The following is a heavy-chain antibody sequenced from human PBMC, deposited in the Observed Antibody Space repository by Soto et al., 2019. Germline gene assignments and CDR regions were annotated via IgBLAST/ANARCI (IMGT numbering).Heavy chain of an antibody. D-gene: IGHD2-15*01. CDR2: IYYSGST. CDR1: GGSISSYY. J-gene: IGHJ4*02. CDR3: ARGRFFFDY. V-gene: IGHV4-59*01. Sequence: LSLTCTVSGGSISSYYWSWIRQPPGKGLEWIGYIYYSGSTSYKPSLKSRVTISVDTSKNQFSLKLSSVTAADTAVYYCARGRFFFDYCGQGTLVTVPS.